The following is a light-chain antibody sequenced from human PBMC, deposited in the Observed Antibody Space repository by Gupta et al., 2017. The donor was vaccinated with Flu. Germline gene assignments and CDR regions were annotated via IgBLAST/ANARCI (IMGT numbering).Light chain of an antibody. Sequence: QSVLTQPPSVSGAPGQRVTIPCTGSSSNIGAGYDVQWYQHLPATAPNLLLYGNLNRLSGAPDRVSGSKSGTSAALAITGLQPGEEADYYCLCYETRRSGSKVFGGGTKLTVL. J-gene: IGLJ2*01. CDR1: SSNIGAGYD. CDR3: LCYETRRSGSKV. V-gene: IGLV1-40*01. CDR2: GNL.